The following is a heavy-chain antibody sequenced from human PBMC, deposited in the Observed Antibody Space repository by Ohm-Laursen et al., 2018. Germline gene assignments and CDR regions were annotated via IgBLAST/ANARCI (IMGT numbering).Heavy chain of an antibody. V-gene: IGHV3-33*06. CDR3: AKYCAGAGCYSGFDI. D-gene: IGHD2-15*01. CDR1: GFTFSRYG. CDR2: IWYDGSNQ. Sequence: SLRLSCTASGFTFSRYGMHWVRQAPGKGLEWVAVIWYDGSNQYYADSVKGRFTISRDNSQNTLYLQMNSLRAEDTAVYYCAKYCAGAGCYSGFDIWGQGTMVTISS. J-gene: IGHJ3*02.